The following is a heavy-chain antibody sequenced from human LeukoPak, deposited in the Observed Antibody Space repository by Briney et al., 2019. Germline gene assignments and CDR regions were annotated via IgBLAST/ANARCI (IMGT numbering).Heavy chain of an antibody. V-gene: IGHV3-48*04. CDR3: AKSLTVVTPEYFQH. Sequence: PGGSLRLSCEASGFDFRLYSMNWVRQAPGKGLEWVSYINGGGSPIYYADSVRGRFTISRDNAKNSLYLQMNSLRAEDTAVYYCAKSLTVVTPEYFQHWGQGTLVTVSS. J-gene: IGHJ1*01. CDR2: INGGGSPI. D-gene: IGHD4-23*01. CDR1: GFDFRLYS.